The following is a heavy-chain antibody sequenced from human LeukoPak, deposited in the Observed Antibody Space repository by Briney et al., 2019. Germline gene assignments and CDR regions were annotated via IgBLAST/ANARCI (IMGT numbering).Heavy chain of an antibody. CDR2: IYYSGST. J-gene: IGHJ3*02. V-gene: IGHV4-59*01. D-gene: IGHD1-7*01. CDR1: GGSISSYY. Sequence: PSETLSLTCTVSGGSISSYYWSWVRQPPGKGLEWIGYIYYSGSTNYNPSLKSRVTISVDTSKNQFSLKLSSATAADTTVYYCAREELDSSDIWGQGTMVTVSS. CDR3: AREELDSSDI.